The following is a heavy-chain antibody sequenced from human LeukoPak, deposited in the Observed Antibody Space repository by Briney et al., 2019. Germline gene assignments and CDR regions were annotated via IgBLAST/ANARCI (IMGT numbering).Heavy chain of an antibody. CDR2: ISGSGGST. D-gene: IGHD6-13*01. CDR3: AKDPPYSSSWYYFDY. V-gene: IGHV3-23*01. J-gene: IGHJ4*02. Sequence: GGSLRLSCAASGFTFSSYAMSWVRQAPGKGLEWVSAISGSGGSTYYADSVKGRFTISRDNSENTLYLQMNSLRAEDTAVYYCAKDPPYSSSWYYFDYWGQGTLVTVSS. CDR1: GFTFSSYA.